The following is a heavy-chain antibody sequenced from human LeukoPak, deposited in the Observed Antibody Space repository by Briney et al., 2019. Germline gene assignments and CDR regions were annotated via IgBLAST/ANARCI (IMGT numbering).Heavy chain of an antibody. J-gene: IGHJ4*02. V-gene: IGHV1-46*01. Sequence: ASVKVSCKASGYTFTSYYIHWVRQAPAQGLEWMGIINPSGGSTSYAQKFQGRVTMTRDTSTSTVCMELSSLRSEDTAVYYCARDLEFGLVYFDYWGQGTLVTVSS. CDR1: GYTFTSYY. D-gene: IGHD3-3*01. CDR2: INPSGGST. CDR3: ARDLEFGLVYFDY.